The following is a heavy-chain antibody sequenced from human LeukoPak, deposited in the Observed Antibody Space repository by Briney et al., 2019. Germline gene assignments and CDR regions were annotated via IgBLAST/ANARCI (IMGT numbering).Heavy chain of an antibody. CDR2: MNPNGGNT. CDR1: GYTFTSYD. Sequence: GASVKVSCKASGYTFTSYDINWVRQATGQGLEWMGWMNPNGGNTGYAQKFQGRVTMTRNTSISTAYMELSSLRSEDTAVYYCAREGYQVNAFDIWGQGTMVTVSS. CDR3: AREGYQVNAFDI. D-gene: IGHD2-2*01. J-gene: IGHJ3*02. V-gene: IGHV1-8*01.